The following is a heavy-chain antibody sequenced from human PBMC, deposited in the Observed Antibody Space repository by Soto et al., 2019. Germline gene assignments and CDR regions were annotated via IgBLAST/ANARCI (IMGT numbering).Heavy chain of an antibody. J-gene: IGHJ4*02. CDR2: IKKEGGEK. V-gene: IGHV3-7*03. CDR3: VRSSGWIFDF. CDR1: GFTFNDYW. Sequence: PGGSLRLSCAASGFTFNDYWMNWVRQAPGKGLEWVANIKKEGGEKNYADSVQGRFTISRDDTKNFAYLQMNSLRAEDTAVYFCVRSSGWIFDFWGQGGLVTVSS. D-gene: IGHD6-19*01.